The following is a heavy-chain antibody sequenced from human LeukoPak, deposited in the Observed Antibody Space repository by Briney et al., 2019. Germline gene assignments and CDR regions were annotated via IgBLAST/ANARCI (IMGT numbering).Heavy chain of an antibody. V-gene: IGHV4-31*03. CDR3: ARDDYDSSGSYAFDI. CDR2: IYYSGST. J-gene: IGHJ3*02. CDR1: GGSISSGGYY. D-gene: IGHD3-22*01. Sequence: SQTLSLTCSVSGGSISSGGYYWSWIRQHPGKGLEWIGYIYYSGSTYYNPSLKSRVTISVDTSKSQFSLKLSSVTAADTAVYYCARDDYDSSGSYAFDIWGQGTMVTVSS.